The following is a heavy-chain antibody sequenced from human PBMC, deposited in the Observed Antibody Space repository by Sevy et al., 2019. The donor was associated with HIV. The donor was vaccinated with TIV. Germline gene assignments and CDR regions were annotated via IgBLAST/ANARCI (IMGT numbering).Heavy chain of an antibody. CDR2: FDPEDGET. Sequence: ASVKVSCKVSGYTLTELSMHWVRQAPGKGLEWMGGFDPEDGETIYAQKFQGRVTMTEDTSTDTVYMELSSLRSEDTAVYCWAEDTNLAVAGPGGSYYGWFDTWGQGTLVTVSS. CDR3: AEDTNLAVAGPGGSYYGWFDT. D-gene: IGHD1-26*01. CDR1: GYTLTELS. V-gene: IGHV1-24*01. J-gene: IGHJ5*02.